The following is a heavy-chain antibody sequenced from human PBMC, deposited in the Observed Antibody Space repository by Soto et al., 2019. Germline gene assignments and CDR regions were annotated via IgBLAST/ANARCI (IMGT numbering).Heavy chain of an antibody. CDR3: ATMGTPATGLYYFDY. CDR2: ISYGGST. V-gene: IGHV4-30-4*01. D-gene: IGHD1-7*01. Sequence: QVQLQESGPGLVKPSQTLSLTCTVSGGSISSGNYYSSWIRQPPGKGLEWIGFISYGGSTYYSASLKSRFTISVDTSKNLFSLNLSFVTAADTAVYYCATMGTPATGLYYFDYWGQGTLVTVSS. CDR1: GGSISSGNYY. J-gene: IGHJ4*02.